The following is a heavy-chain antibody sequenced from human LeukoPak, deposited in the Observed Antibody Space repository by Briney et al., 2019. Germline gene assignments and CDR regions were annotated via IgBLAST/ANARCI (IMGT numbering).Heavy chain of an antibody. Sequence: SETLSLTCAVYGGSFSGYYWSWIRQPPGKGLEWIGEINHSGSTNYNPSLKSRVTISVDTSKNQFSLKLSSVTAADTAVYYCARERATMVRGVKKYYYYMDVWGKGTTVTISS. J-gene: IGHJ6*03. V-gene: IGHV4-34*01. D-gene: IGHD3-10*01. CDR3: ARERATMVRGVKKYYYYMDV. CDR1: GGSFSGYY. CDR2: INHSGST.